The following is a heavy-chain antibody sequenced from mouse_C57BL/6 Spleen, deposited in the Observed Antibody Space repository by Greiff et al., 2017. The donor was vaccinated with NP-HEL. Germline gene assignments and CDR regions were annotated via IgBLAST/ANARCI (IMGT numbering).Heavy chain of an antibody. V-gene: IGHV1-81*01. CDR2: IYPRSGNT. CDR1: GYTFTSYG. CDR3: VLYYGSPHYFDY. J-gene: IGHJ2*01. Sequence: QVQLQQSGAELARPGASVKLSCKASGYTFTSYGISWVKQRTGQGLEWIGEIYPRSGNTYYNEKFKGKATLTADKSSSTAYMELRSLTSEDSAVYFCVLYYGSPHYFDYWGQGTTLTVSS. D-gene: IGHD1-1*01.